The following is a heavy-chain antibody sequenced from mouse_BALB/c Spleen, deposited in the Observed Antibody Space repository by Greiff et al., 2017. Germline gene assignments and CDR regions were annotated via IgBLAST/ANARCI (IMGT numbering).Heavy chain of an antibody. CDR1: GFTFSSYA. Sequence: EVKLVESGGGLVKPGGSLKLSCAASGFTFSSYAMSWVRQSPEKRLEWVAEISSGGSYTYYPDTVTGRFTISRDNAKNTLYLEMSSLRSEDTAMYYCARSYYGPPYAMDYWGQGTSVTVSS. V-gene: IGHV5-9-4*01. CDR3: ARSYYGPPYAMDY. J-gene: IGHJ4*01. D-gene: IGHD1-2*01. CDR2: ISSGGSYT.